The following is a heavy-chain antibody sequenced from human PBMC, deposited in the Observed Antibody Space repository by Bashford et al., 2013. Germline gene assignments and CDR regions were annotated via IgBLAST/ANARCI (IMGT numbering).Heavy chain of an antibody. CDR3: ARAPHDYGDPRINWFDP. CDR1: GGVHQQWWLRT. CDR2: SITVGAP. V-gene: IGHV4-31*03. Sequence: TLSLTCTVSGGVHQQWWLRTGAGSASTQGRGRGVGLGTSITVGAPTTTRPLKSRVTISVDTSKNQFSLKLSSVTAADTAVYYCARAPHDYGDPRINWFDPLGPGNPGHRLL. J-gene: IGHJ5*02. D-gene: IGHD4-17*01.